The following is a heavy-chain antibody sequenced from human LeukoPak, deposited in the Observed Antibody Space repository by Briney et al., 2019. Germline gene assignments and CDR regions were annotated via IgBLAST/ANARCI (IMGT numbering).Heavy chain of an antibody. D-gene: IGHD6-19*01. CDR2: IKSKAGGEIR. J-gene: IGHJ4*02. V-gene: IGHV3-15*05. CDR1: GITFSNAW. CDR3: AHIAVGLSDFDH. Sequence: GGSLRLSCAVSGITFSNAWMTWVRQAPGKGLEWVGRIKSKAGGEIRDYAAPVKRRFTISRDDSIDTVYLEMNGLKTEDTAMYYCAHIAVGLSDFDHWGQGTLVTVSS.